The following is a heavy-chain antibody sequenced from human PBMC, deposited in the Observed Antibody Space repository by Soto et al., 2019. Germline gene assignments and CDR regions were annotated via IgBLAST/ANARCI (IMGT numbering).Heavy chain of an antibody. D-gene: IGHD6-19*01. CDR1: GFTFRSYA. Sequence: EVQLLESGGGLVQPGGSLRLSCAASGFTFRSYAMSWVRQAPGKGLEWVSAISGSGGSTYYADSVKGRFTISRDNSKNTLYLQMNSVRAEDTAVYYCAKESEGALAVASGDAFDIWGQGTMVTVSS. CDR3: AKESEGALAVASGDAFDI. J-gene: IGHJ3*02. V-gene: IGHV3-23*01. CDR2: ISGSGGST.